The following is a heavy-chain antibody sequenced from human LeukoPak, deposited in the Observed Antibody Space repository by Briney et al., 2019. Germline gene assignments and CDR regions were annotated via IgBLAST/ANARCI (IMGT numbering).Heavy chain of an antibody. D-gene: IGHD7-27*01. J-gene: IGHJ4*02. V-gene: IGHV4-59*08. Sequence: SSETLSLTCTVSGGSISSYCWSWIRQPPGKGLEWIGYIYYSGSTNYNPSLKSRVTISVDTSKNQFSLKLSSVTAADTAVYYCARRHWGPIDYWGQGTLVTVSS. CDR3: ARRHWGPIDY. CDR1: GGSISSYC. CDR2: IYYSGST.